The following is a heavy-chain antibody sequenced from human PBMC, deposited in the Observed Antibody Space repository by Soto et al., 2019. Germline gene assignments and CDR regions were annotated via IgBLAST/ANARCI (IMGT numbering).Heavy chain of an antibody. V-gene: IGHV3-64D*06. CDR2: ISSNGGST. J-gene: IGHJ4*02. CDR1: GFTFSSYA. D-gene: IGHD3-22*01. CDR3: VKGEFYYDSSAYYPFDS. Sequence: SGGSLRLSCSASGFTFSSYAMHWVRQAPGKGLEYVSAISSNGGSTYYADSVKGRFTISRDNSRNTQYLQMSSLRADDTAVYYCVKGEFYYDSSAYYPFDSWGQGTLVTVSS.